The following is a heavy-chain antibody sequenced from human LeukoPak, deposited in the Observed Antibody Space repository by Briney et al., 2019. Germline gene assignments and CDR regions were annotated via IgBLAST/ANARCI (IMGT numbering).Heavy chain of an antibody. CDR2: INHSGST. CDR3: ARAGQQLVDYWYFDL. V-gene: IGHV4-34*01. Sequence: SETLSLTCAVYGGSFSGYYWSWIRQPPGKGLEWIGKINHSGSTNYNPSLKSRVTISVDTSKNQFSLKLSSVTAADTAVYYCARAGQQLVDYWYFDLWGRGTLVTVSS. CDR1: GGSFSGYY. D-gene: IGHD6-13*01. J-gene: IGHJ2*01.